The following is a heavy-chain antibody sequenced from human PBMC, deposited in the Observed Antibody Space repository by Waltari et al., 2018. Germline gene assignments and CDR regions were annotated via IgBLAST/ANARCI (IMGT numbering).Heavy chain of an antibody. D-gene: IGHD3-10*01. J-gene: IGHJ4*02. V-gene: IGHV3-30*02. CDR1: GFTFSHFG. CDR3: AKASDRRGFDY. Sequence: QVQLVESGGGVVQPGGSLKLSCTASGFTFSHFGMHWVRQAPGKGLDWVAFKKYSGKNKYYLDSVKGRFTISRDNSQNTLYLQMDSLRPEDAAMYYCAKASDRRGFDYWGQGTLVTVSS. CDR2: KKYSGKNK.